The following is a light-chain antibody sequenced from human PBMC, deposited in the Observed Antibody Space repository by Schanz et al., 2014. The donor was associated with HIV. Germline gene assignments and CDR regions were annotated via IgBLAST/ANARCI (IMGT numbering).Light chain of an antibody. J-gene: IGKJ4*02. Sequence: EIVLTQSPGTLSLSPGERATLSCRASQSLSASFLAWYQQKPGQAPRLLMYGASSRATGVPDRFSGTGSGTDFTLTISRLEPDDFAVYYCHHYGDSRGTFGGGTEVDI. V-gene: IGKV3-20*01. CDR1: QSLSASF. CDR3: HHYGDSRGT. CDR2: GAS.